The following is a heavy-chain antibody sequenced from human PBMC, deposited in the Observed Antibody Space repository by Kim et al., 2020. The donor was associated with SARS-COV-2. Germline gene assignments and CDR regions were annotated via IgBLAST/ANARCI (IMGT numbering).Heavy chain of an antibody. Sequence: GESLKISCKGSGYSFTSYWIGWVRQMPGKGLEWMGIIYPGDSDTRYSPSFQGQVTISADKSISTAYLQWSSLKASDTAMYYWARRRFSNGRIAAAGFDGMDVWGQGTTVTVSS. CDR3: ARRRFSNGRIAAAGFDGMDV. CDR1: GYSFTSYW. V-gene: IGHV5-51*01. CDR2: IYPGDSDT. J-gene: IGHJ6*02. D-gene: IGHD6-13*01.